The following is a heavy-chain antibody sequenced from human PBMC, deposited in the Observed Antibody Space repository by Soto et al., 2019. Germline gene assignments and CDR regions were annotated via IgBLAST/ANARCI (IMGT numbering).Heavy chain of an antibody. D-gene: IGHD4-4*01. J-gene: IGHJ6*02. V-gene: IGHV3-30*18. CDR3: AKESVEATYSFYGLDV. CDR2: VSFDSKNK. Sequence: LVESGGRVVRPGRSLTLSCAASGFTFASYGMHWVRQAPGKGLEWVATVSFDSKNKYYIDSVEGRFTIPRDNSENTLSLQMNSLRHEDTAVYYCAKESVEATYSFYGLDVWGPGTTVTVSS. CDR1: GFTFASYG.